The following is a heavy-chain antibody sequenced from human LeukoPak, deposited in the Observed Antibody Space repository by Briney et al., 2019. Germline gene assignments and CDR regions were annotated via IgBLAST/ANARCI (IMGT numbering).Heavy chain of an antibody. Sequence: GGSLGLSCAASGFTFSSYAMSWVRQAPGEGLEWVSAISGSGGSTYYADSVKGRFTISRDNSKNTLYLQMNSLRAEDTAVYYCAKALVVPAHTHYGMDVWGQGTTVTVSS. V-gene: IGHV3-23*01. CDR3: AKALVVPAHTHYGMDV. J-gene: IGHJ6*02. CDR1: GFTFSSYA. D-gene: IGHD2-2*01. CDR2: ISGSGGST.